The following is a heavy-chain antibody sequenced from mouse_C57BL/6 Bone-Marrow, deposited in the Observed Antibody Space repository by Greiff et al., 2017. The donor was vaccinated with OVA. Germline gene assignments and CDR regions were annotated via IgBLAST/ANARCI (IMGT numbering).Heavy chain of an antibody. CDR3: ARHYYPYYFDY. V-gene: IGHV5-2*01. CDR1: EYESPSPD. Sequence: EVKLVESGGGLVQPGESLKLSCESNEYESPSPDMSWVRNTPEKRLELVAAINRDGGSTYYPDTMERRIILSRDNTKKTLYQQRSSLRSEDTALYYCARHYYPYYFDYWGQGTTLTVSS. D-gene: IGHD2-1*01. CDR2: INRDGGST. J-gene: IGHJ2*01.